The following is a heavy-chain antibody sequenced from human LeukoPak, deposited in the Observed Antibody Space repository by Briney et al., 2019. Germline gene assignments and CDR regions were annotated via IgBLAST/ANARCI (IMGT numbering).Heavy chain of an antibody. CDR1: GGSISSYY. Sequence: PSETLSLTCTVSGGSISSYYWSWIRQPPGKGLEWIGYIYYSGSTNYNPSLKSRVTISVDTSKNQFSLKLSSVTAADTAVYYCARGTTEYYYYYMDVWGKGTTVTVSS. V-gene: IGHV4-59*01. D-gene: IGHD4-11*01. CDR2: IYYSGST. J-gene: IGHJ6*03. CDR3: ARGTTEYYYYYMDV.